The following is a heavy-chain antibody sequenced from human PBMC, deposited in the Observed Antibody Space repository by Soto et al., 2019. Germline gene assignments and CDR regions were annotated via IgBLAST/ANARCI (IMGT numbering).Heavy chain of an antibody. CDR1: GYTFRSYD. J-gene: IGHJ4*02. D-gene: IGHD3-3*02. CDR2: MIPSSGNT. V-gene: IGHV1-8*02. CDR3: ATSRDISGSSDY. Sequence: QVQLVQSGPEVKKPGASVKVSCKASGYTFRSYDITWVRQATGQGLEWRGWMIPSSGNTGYPQKFQGRITMTTNTTVSTTDMELNSMTSEDTAVYYCATSRDISGSSDYWGQGTLVTVSS.